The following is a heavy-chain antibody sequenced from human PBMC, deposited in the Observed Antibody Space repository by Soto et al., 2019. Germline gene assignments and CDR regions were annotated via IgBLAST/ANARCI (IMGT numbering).Heavy chain of an antibody. V-gene: IGHV1-69*01. Sequence: QERLVQSGAEVKKAGSSIKVSCKASGGLFSSYAISWVRQAPGQGLEWVGGIIPVFNTAYYAEKFQGRVTITADEFTNTAYMELSSLKSDDTAMYYCARGGSGYVWFNEFWGQGTLVTVSS. J-gene: IGHJ1*01. D-gene: IGHD3-22*01. CDR2: IIPVFNTA. CDR3: ARGGSGYVWFNEF. CDR1: GGLFSSYA.